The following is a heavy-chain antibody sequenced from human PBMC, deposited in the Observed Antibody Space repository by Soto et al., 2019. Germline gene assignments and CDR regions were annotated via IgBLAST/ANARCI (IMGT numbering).Heavy chain of an antibody. D-gene: IGHD5-18*01. Sequence: ASVEVCCKASGDTFTSYYMHWVRQAPGQGLEWMGINNPSGGSTSYAQKFQGRVTTTRDTSTITVYMELSRLRSEDTAVYYCARDPDPYSYGDYWGQGTLVTVSS. CDR1: GDTFTSYY. J-gene: IGHJ4*02. CDR2: NNPSGGST. CDR3: ARDPDPYSYGDY. V-gene: IGHV1-46*01.